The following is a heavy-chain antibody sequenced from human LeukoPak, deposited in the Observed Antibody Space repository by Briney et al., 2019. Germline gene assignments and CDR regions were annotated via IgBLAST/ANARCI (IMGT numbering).Heavy chain of an antibody. V-gene: IGHV5-51*01. D-gene: IGHD3-22*01. CDR3: ARHLAPEGDSRGYYSPLPDY. CDR2: IYPGDSDT. J-gene: IGHJ4*02. Sequence: GESLKISCKGSGYSFTSYWIGWVRQMPGKGLGWMGIIYPGDSDTRYSPSFQGQVTISADKSISTAYLQWSSLKASDTAMCYCARHLAPEGDSRGYYSPLPDYWGQGTLVTVSS. CDR1: GYSFTSYW.